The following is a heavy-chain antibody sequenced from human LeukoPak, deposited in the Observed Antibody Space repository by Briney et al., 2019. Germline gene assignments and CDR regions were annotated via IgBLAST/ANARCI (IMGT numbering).Heavy chain of an antibody. D-gene: IGHD6-19*01. CDR1: GSTFSNYA. CDR3: ARDRAYSSNRYFDY. J-gene: IGHJ4*02. Sequence: GGSLRLSCAASGSTFSNYAMNWVRQAPGKGLEWGSVISGAGGVTYYADSVNGRFIISRNNSKNTLYLQMNSLRAEDTAVYHCARDRAYSSNRYFDYWGQGTQVTVSS. CDR2: ISGAGGVT. V-gene: IGHV3-23*01.